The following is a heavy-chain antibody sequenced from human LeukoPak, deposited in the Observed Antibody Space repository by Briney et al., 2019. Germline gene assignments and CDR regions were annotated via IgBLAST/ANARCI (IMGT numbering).Heavy chain of an antibody. J-gene: IGHJ6*03. CDR2: IKQDGSEK. CDR3: ARASGIAVAGRLYYYYYMDV. Sequence: GGSLRLSCTASGFTFSSYWMSWVRQAPGKGLEWVANIKQDGSEKYYVDSVKGRFTISRDNAKTSLYLQMNSLRAEDAAVYYCARASGIAVAGRLYYYYYMDVWGKGTTVTISS. D-gene: IGHD6-19*01. CDR1: GFTFSSYW. V-gene: IGHV3-7*01.